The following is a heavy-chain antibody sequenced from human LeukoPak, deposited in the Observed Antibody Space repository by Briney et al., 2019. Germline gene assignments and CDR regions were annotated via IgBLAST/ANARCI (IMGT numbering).Heavy chain of an antibody. CDR3: ARDGGRITMVREGAYYYGMDV. D-gene: IGHD3-10*01. Sequence: ASVKVSCKASGYTFTGYYMHWVRQAPGQGLEWMGWINPNSGGTNYAQKFQGWVTMTRDTSISTAYMELSRLRSDDTAVNYCARDGGRITMVREGAYYYGMDVWGQGTTVTVSS. V-gene: IGHV1-2*04. CDR2: INPNSGGT. J-gene: IGHJ6*02. CDR1: GYTFTGYY.